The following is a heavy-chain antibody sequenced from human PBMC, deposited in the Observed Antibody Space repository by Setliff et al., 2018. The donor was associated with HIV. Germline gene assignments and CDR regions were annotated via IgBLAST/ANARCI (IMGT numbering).Heavy chain of an antibody. Sequence: SETLSLTCTVSGGSTSSYYWSWIRQPPGKGLEWIGCIYYSGSTNYNPSLKSRVTISVDTSKNQFSLKLSSVTAADTAVYYCASLFHDTSAPWLYYFDYWGQGTLVTVSS. J-gene: IGHJ4*02. CDR3: ASLFHDTSAPWLYYFDY. D-gene: IGHD3-22*01. CDR1: GGSTSSYY. V-gene: IGHV4-59*08. CDR2: IYYSGST.